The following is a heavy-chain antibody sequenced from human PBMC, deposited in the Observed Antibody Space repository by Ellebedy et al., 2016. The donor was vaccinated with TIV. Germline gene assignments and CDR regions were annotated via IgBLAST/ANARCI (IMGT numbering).Heavy chain of an antibody. Sequence: AASVKVSCKVSGYTLTELSMHWVRQAPGQGLEWMGWISAYNGNTNYAPKLQGRVTMTTDTSTSTAYMELRTLRSDDTAVYYCARGATVAGVIDYWGQGTLVTVSS. V-gene: IGHV1-18*01. J-gene: IGHJ4*02. CDR2: ISAYNGNT. CDR1: GYTLTELS. CDR3: ARGATVAGVIDY. D-gene: IGHD4-17*01.